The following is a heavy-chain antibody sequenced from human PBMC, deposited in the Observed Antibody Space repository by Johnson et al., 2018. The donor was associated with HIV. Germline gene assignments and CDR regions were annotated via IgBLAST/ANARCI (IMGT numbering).Heavy chain of an antibody. CDR3: AKDRRCSSTGCYDAFDI. CDR2: ISGSGGST. D-gene: IGHD2-2*01. Sequence: VQLVESGGGLVQPGGSLRLSCAASGFTFSSYAMSWVRQAPGKGLEWVSAISGSGGSTYYADSVKGRFTISRDNSKSTLYLQMNSLRAEDTAVYYCAKDRRCSSTGCYDAFDIWGQGTMVTVSS. CDR1: GFTFSSYA. J-gene: IGHJ3*02. V-gene: IGHV3-23*04.